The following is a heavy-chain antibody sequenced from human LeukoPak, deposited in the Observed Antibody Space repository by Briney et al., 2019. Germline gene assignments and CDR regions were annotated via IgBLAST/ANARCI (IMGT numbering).Heavy chain of an antibody. D-gene: IGHD3-22*01. J-gene: IGHJ4*02. V-gene: IGHV3-33*06. CDR3: ANDLHYDSSACDD. CDR2: IWYDGSKE. CDR1: GFTFSCYG. Sequence: GRSLRLSCEASGFTFSCYGMHWVCQAPGKGLEWVAVIWYDGSKEYYADSVKGRFTISRDNSKNTVYLQMNSLRAEDTAVYYCANDLHYDSSACDDWGQGTLVTVSS.